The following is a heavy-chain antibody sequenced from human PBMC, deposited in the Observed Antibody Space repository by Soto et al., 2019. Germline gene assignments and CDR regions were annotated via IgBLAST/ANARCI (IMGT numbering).Heavy chain of an antibody. CDR1: GFTFSSYS. V-gene: IGHV3-21*01. CDR3: ARNSYDSSGYYPGGMDV. CDR2: ISSSSSYI. J-gene: IGHJ6*02. Sequence: GGSLRLSCAASGFTFSSYSMNWVRQAPGKGLEWVSPISSSSSYIYYADSVKGRFTISRDNAKNSLYLQMNSLRAEDTAVYYCARNSYDSSGYYPGGMDVWGQGTTVTVSS. D-gene: IGHD3-22*01.